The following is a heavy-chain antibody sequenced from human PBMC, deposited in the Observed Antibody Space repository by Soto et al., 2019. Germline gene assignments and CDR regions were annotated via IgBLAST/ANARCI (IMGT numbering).Heavy chain of an antibody. CDR2: ISRDGSNK. CDR3: ARSRNGAVPDSINF. V-gene: IGHV3-30-3*01. J-gene: IGHJ4*02. D-gene: IGHD2-8*01. CDR1: GFTFSRFA. Sequence: PGGSLRLSCAASGFTFSRFAIHWVRQAPGEGLEWVAVISRDGSNKYYGDSVTGRFTVSRDNSNNTVYLSISSLRPDDTAVFYCARSRNGAVPDSINFWGQGTLVTVSS.